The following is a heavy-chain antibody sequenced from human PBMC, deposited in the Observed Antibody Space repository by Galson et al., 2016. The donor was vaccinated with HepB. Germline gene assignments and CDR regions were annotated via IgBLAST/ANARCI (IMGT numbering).Heavy chain of an antibody. CDR3: ATGIVVAGKYYYYYMDV. CDR1: GASLSSSDYY. D-gene: IGHD6-19*01. J-gene: IGHJ6*03. V-gene: IGHV4-39*01. Sequence: SETLSLTCIVSGASLSSSDYYWGWIRQPPGRGLEWIGSIYYSENTYYNPSLESRVTISVDMSKNQFSLRLNSVTAADTGVYYCATGIVVAGKYYYYYMDVWGKGTTVTVSS. CDR2: IYYSENT.